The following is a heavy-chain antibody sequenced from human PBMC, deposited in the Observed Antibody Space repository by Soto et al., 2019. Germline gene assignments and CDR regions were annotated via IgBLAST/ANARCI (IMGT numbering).Heavy chain of an antibody. CDR3: AHSTSPYYGSGGYPNWFDP. Sequence: SGPTLVKPTHTLTLTCTFSGFSLSTSGVGVGWIRQPPGKALEWLALINWDDDKRYTPSLKSRLTITKDTSKTQVVLTMTNLDPVDTAAYSCAHSTSPYYGSGGYPNWFDPWGQGTLVTVSS. CDR1: GFSLSTSGVG. V-gene: IGHV2-5*02. D-gene: IGHD3-10*01. CDR2: INWDDDK. J-gene: IGHJ5*02.